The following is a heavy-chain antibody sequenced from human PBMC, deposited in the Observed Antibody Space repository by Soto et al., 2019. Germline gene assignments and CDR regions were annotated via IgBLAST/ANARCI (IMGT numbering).Heavy chain of an antibody. CDR2: VYYSGST. Sequence: SETLSLTCTVSGGSITSDYWSWIRQPPGKGLEWIGYVYYSGSTNYNPSLKSRVAISVDTSKNQFSLKLTSVTAADTAVYFCARSDRVAGWFDPWGQGTLVTVSS. J-gene: IGHJ5*02. CDR3: ARSDRVAGWFDP. V-gene: IGHV4-59*01. D-gene: IGHD2-15*01. CDR1: GGSITSDY.